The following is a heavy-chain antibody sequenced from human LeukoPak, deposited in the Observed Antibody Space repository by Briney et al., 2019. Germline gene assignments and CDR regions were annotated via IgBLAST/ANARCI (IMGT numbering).Heavy chain of an antibody. V-gene: IGHV4-4*07. CDR2: IYTSGST. J-gene: IGHJ3*02. CDR3: AREAHYYDSSGYRLGGFDI. Sequence: SETLSLTCTVSGGSISSYYWSWIRQPAGKGLEWIGRIYTSGSTNYNPSLKSRVTMSVDTSKNQFSLKLSSVTAADTAVYYCAREAHYYDSSGYRLGGFDIWGQGTMVTVSS. D-gene: IGHD3-22*01. CDR1: GGSISSYY.